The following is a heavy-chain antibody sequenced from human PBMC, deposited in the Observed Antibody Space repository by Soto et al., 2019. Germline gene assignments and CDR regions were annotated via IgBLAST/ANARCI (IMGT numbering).Heavy chain of an antibody. CDR2: FDPEDGET. V-gene: IGHV1-24*01. CDR3: ATGKPYSGIYFDY. Sequence: PSMKVSCKVSGYTLTELSMHWVRQAPVKGLEWMGGFDPEDGETIYAQKFQGRVTMTEDTSTDTAYMELSSLRSEDTAVYYCATGKPYSGIYFDYWGQGTLVTVSS. J-gene: IGHJ4*02. CDR1: GYTLTELS. D-gene: IGHD1-26*01.